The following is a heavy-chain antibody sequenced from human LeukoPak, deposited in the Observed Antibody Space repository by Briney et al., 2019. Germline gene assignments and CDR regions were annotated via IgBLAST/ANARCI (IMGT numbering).Heavy chain of an antibody. J-gene: IGHJ4*02. CDR1: GFTFFTYS. CDR2: SSFDENNK. V-gene: IGHV3-30*03. Sequence: GMSLRLSCAASGFTFFTYSMHWVRQAPGKGLEWLAVSSFDENNKYYADSVRGRFTISRDNSKNTVYLQMDSLRPEDTAVYYCARGRATMIVVAPPRDWGQGTLVTVSS. D-gene: IGHD3-22*01. CDR3: ARGRATMIVVAPPRD.